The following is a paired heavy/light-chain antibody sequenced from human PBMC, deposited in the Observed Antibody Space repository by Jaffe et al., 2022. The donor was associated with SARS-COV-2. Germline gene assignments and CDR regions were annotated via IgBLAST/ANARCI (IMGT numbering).Heavy chain of an antibody. CDR2: IIPVFGTS. J-gene: IGHJ6*03. D-gene: IGHD1-20*01. V-gene: IGHV1-69*01. Sequence: QVQLVQSGAEVKKPGSSVKVSCRASGGTFSSNTISWVRQAPGQGLEWMGGIIPVFGTSNYAQKFQGRVTITADESTTTVYMELSSLRSEDTAVYYCARVPPGIYFYYMDVWGKGTTVTVSS. CDR1: GGTFSSNT. CDR3: ARVPPGIYFYYMDV.
Light chain of an antibody. CDR3: QSYDSSLSGPSYV. CDR2: GYT. J-gene: IGLJ1*01. V-gene: IGLV1-40*01. Sequence: HSVLTQPPSVSGAPGQRVTISCTGSSSNIGAGYDVHWYQQLPGAAPKLLIYGYTNRPSGVPDRFSGSKSGTSASLAITGLQAEDEADYYCQSYDSSLSGPSYVFGTGTKVTVL. CDR1: SSNIGAGYD.